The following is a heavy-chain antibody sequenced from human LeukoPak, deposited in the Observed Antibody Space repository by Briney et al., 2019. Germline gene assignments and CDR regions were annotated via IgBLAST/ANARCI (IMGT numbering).Heavy chain of an antibody. D-gene: IGHD6-13*01. V-gene: IGHV4-39*07. CDR3: ARESAAAGWFDP. CDR1: GGSISSSSYY. CDR2: IYYSGST. J-gene: IGHJ5*02. Sequence: SETLSLTCTVSGGSISSSSYYWGWIRQPPGKGLEWIGSIYYSGSTYYNPSLKSRVTISVDTPKNQFSLKLSSVTAADTAVYYCARESAAAGWFDPWGQGTLVTVSS.